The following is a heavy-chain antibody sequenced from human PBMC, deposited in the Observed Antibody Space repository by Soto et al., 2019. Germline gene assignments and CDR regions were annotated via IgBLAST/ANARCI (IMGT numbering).Heavy chain of an antibody. CDR1: GGSFSGYY. Sequence: QVQLQQWGAGLLKPSETLSLTCAVYGGSFSGYYWSWIRQPPGKGLEWIGEINHSGSTNYNPSLKSRVTISVDTSKNQFSLKLSSVTAADTAVHYCARVLFYYYDSSSPIDYWGQGTLVTVSS. V-gene: IGHV4-34*01. J-gene: IGHJ4*02. CDR2: INHSGST. CDR3: ARVLFYYYDSSSPIDY. D-gene: IGHD3-22*01.